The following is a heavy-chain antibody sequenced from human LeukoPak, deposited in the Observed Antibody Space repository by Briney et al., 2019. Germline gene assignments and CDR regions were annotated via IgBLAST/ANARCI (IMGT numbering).Heavy chain of an antibody. V-gene: IGHV3-33*01. CDR2: IWYDGSNK. CDR1: GFTFSSYG. D-gene: IGHD3-10*01. Sequence: GGSLRLSCAASGFTFSSYGMHWVRQAPGKGLEWVAVIWYDGSNKYYADSVKGRFTISRDNSKNTLYLQMNSLRAEDTAVYYCARPMVRGVFYYYYYYGMDVWGQGTTVTVSS. CDR3: ARPMVRGVFYYYYYYGMDV. J-gene: IGHJ6*02.